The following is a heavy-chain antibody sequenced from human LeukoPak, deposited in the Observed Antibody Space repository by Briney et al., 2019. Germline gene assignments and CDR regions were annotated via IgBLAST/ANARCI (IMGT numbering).Heavy chain of an antibody. CDR1: GFTFNNYG. J-gene: IGHJ4*02. Sequence: GGSLRLSCAASGFTFNNYGIHWVRQAPGKGLEWVTFIRYDGKETYYAESVKGRFSISRDNSKNTAYLQMNSLRAEDTAVYYCVKDLRDSTSFYTHLDWGQGTLVTVSS. CDR2: IRYDGKET. CDR3: VKDLRDSTSFYTHLD. V-gene: IGHV3-30*02. D-gene: IGHD2-15*01.